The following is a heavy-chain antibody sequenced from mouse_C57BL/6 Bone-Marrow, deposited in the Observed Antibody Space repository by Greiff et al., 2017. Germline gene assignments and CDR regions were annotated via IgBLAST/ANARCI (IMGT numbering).Heavy chain of an antibody. CDR1: GFSLSTSGMG. CDR3: ARRASNSWYFDV. D-gene: IGHD2-5*01. CDR2: IYWDDDK. V-gene: IGHV8-12*01. J-gene: IGHJ1*03. Sequence: QVQLKVSGPGILQSSQTLSLTCSFSGFSLSTSGMGVSWIRQPSGKGLEWLAHIYWDDDKRYNPSLKSRLTISKDTSRNQVFLKITSVDTADTATYYCARRASNSWYFDVWGTGTTVTVSS.